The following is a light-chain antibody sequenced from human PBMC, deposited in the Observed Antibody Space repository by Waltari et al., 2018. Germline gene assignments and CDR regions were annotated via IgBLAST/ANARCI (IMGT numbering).Light chain of an antibody. CDR2: DAF. CDR1: QSVGRS. J-gene: IGKJ1*01. CDR3: QMYVRLPVT. V-gene: IGKV3-20*01. Sequence: EIVLTQSPGTLSLSPGERVTLPCRASQSVGRSLAWYQHRPGQAPMLLIYDAFTRATGVADRFSGSGSGTDFSLTISRLDPEDFAVYYCQMYVRLPVTFGQGTKVEIK.